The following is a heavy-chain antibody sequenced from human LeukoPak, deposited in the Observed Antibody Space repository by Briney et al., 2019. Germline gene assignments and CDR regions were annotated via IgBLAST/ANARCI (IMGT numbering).Heavy chain of an antibody. CDR3: ARDAGGTGTTTGEY. J-gene: IGHJ4*02. CDR2: IIPIFGTA. Sequence: GASVKVSCKASGGTFSSYATSWVRQAPGQGLEWMGRIIPIFGTANYAQKFQGRVTITTDESTSTAYMELSSLRSEDTAVYYCARDAGGTGTTTGEYWGQGTLVTVSS. V-gene: IGHV1-69*05. D-gene: IGHD4-17*01. CDR1: GGTFSSYA.